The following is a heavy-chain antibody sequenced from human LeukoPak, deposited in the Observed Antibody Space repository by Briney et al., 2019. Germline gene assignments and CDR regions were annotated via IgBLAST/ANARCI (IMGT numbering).Heavy chain of an antibody. Sequence: PGGSLRLSCVGSEFTLNYYWMHWVRQAPGKGLVWVSRISSDGSSTFYADSVKGRFTISRDNAKNTVYLQMNSLRAEDTAVYYCAKELSPAIAAAGTGDYWGQGTLVTVSS. V-gene: IGHV3-74*01. CDR1: EFTLNYYW. J-gene: IGHJ4*02. CDR3: AKELSPAIAAAGTGDY. D-gene: IGHD6-13*01. CDR2: ISSDGSST.